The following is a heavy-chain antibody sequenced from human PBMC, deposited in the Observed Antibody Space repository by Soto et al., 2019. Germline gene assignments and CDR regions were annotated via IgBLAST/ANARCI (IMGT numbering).Heavy chain of an antibody. V-gene: IGHV3-11*06. J-gene: IGHJ4*02. CDR2: ISSSATYA. CDR3: ARNDSSGYLDS. CDR1: GFTFSDYY. D-gene: IGHD3-22*01. Sequence: GGSLRLSCAASGFTFSDYYMSWIRQAPGKGLEWLSYISSSATYAIYADSVKGRFTLSRDNAKNSLYLQMNSLRAEDTTVYYCARNDSSGYLDSWGQGTLVTVSS.